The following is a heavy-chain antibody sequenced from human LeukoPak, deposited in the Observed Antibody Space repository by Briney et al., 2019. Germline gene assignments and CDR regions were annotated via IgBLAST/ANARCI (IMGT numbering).Heavy chain of an antibody. CDR1: GFTFSSYG. J-gene: IGHJ5*02. V-gene: IGHV3-33*01. Sequence: GGSLRLSCAASGFTFSSYGMHWVRQAPGKGLEWVAVIWYDGSNKYYADSVKGRFTISRDNSKNTLYLQMDSLRVEDTAVYYCARASGVQWLVPPWFDPWGQGTLVTVSS. CDR2: IWYDGSNK. D-gene: IGHD6-19*01. CDR3: ARASGVQWLVPPWFDP.